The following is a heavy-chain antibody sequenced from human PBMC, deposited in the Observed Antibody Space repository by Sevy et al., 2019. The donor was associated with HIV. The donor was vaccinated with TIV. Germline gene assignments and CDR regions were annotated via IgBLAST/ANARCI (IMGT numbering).Heavy chain of an antibody. D-gene: IGHD1-7*01. CDR1: GYTLTELS. Sequence: ASVKVSCKVSGYTLTELSMHWVRQAPGKGLEWMGGFDPEDGETIYAQKFQGRVTMTEDTSTDTAYMELGSLRSEDTAVYYCATGKPTPRTTYYYYYGMDVWGQGTTVTVSS. CDR3: ATGKPTPRTTYYYYYGMDV. CDR2: FDPEDGET. J-gene: IGHJ6*02. V-gene: IGHV1-24*01.